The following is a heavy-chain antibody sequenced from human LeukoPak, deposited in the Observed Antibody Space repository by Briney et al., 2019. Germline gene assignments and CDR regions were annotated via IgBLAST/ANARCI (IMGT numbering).Heavy chain of an antibody. J-gene: IGHJ4*02. V-gene: IGHV4-59*01. CDR3: ARGGTVRLDY. Sequence: SETLSLTCTVSGGSISSYYWSWIRQPPGKGLEWIGYVFYSGSTNYNPSLKSRVTISVDTSKNHFSLNLRSVTAADTAVYYCARGGTVRLDYWGQGTLVTVSS. D-gene: IGHD4-17*01. CDR2: VFYSGST. CDR1: GGSISSYY.